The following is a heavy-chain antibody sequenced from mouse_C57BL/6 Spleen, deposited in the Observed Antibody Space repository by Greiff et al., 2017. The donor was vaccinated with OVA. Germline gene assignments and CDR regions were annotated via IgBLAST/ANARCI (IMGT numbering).Heavy chain of an antibody. CDR2: INPNNGGT. V-gene: IGHV1-18*01. J-gene: IGHJ4*01. CDR1: GYTFTDDN. CDR3: VRDPCGYDEGYAMDY. Sequence: EVQLQQSGPELVKPGASVKIPCKASGYTFTDDNMDWVKQSHGKSLEWIGDINPNNGGTIYNQKFKGKATLTVDKSSSTAYMELRSLTSEDTAVYCCVRDPCGYDEGYAMDYWGQGTSVTVSS. D-gene: IGHD2-2*01.